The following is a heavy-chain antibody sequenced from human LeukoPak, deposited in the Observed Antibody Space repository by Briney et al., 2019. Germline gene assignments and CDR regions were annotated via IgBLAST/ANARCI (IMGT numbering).Heavy chain of an antibody. D-gene: IGHD6-19*01. V-gene: IGHV3-7*01. J-gene: IGHJ4*02. CDR3: ARQWLVNYFDY. Sequence: DSVKGRFTISRDNAKNSLYLQMNILRAEDTAVYYCARQWLVNYFDYWGQGTLVTVSS.